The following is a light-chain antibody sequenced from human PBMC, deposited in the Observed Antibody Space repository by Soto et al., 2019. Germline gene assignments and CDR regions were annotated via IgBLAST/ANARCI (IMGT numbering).Light chain of an antibody. CDR2: GAS. V-gene: IGKV3-20*01. Sequence: EIVLTQSPGTLSLSPGERATLSCRASQSISSSFLAWYQQKPGQAPRLLIYGASSRATGIPDRFSGSGSGTDFILTIRGLEPEDFAVYYCQHYGAFGQGTKVEIK. CDR1: QSISSSF. J-gene: IGKJ1*01. CDR3: QHYGA.